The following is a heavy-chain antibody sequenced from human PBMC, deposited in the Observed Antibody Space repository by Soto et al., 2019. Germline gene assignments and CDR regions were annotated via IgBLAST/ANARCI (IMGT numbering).Heavy chain of an antibody. D-gene: IGHD1-26*01. CDR3: AKFIVGATTFLDY. J-gene: IGHJ4*02. CDR2: ISGSGGST. V-gene: IGHV3-23*01. Sequence: PGGSLRLSCAASGFTFSSYAMSWVCQAPGKGLEWVSAISGSGGSTYYADSVKGRFTISRDNSKNTLYLQMNSLRAEDTAVYYCAKFIVGATTFLDYWGQGTLVTVSS. CDR1: GFTFSSYA.